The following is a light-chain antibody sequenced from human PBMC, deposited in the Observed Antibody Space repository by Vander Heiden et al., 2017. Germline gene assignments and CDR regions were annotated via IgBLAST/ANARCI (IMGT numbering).Light chain of an antibody. CDR3: QVWDSSTVV. V-gene: IGLV3-9*01. Sequence: SYELPQPLSVSVALGQTARITCGGNNIGSKNVHWYQQKPGQAPILLIYRDTNRPSGIPERFSGSNSGNTATLTISGAQAGDEADYYCQVWDSSTVVFGGGTKLTVL. J-gene: IGLJ2*01. CDR1: NIGSKN. CDR2: RDT.